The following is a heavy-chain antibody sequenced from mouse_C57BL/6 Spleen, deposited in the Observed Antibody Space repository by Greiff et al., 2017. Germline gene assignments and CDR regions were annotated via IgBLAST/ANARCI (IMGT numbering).Heavy chain of an antibody. Sequence: EVKLQESGPGLVKPSQSLSLTCSVTGYSITSGYYWYLIRQSPGNKLEWVGFISYDGSNNYNPSLKNRISITLDTSRNHVFLKLTSVTSEDSATYNCASASDYDESWFAYWGQGTLVTVSA. CDR1: GYSITSGYY. CDR3: ASASDYDESWFAY. J-gene: IGHJ3*01. V-gene: IGHV3-6*01. D-gene: IGHD2-4*01. CDR2: ISYDGSN.